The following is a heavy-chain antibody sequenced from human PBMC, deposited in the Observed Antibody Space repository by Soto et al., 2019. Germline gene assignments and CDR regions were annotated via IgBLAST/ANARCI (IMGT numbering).Heavy chain of an antibody. V-gene: IGHV3-23*01. J-gene: IGHJ6*02. CDR2: ISGSGGST. D-gene: IGHD6-13*01. CDR1: GFAFSSYA. Sequence: GGSLRLSCAASGFAFSSYAMSWVRQAPGKGLEWVSAISGSGGSTYYADSVKGRFTISRDNSKNTLYLQMNSLRAEDTAVYYCAKASIAAAGYPDYYYGMDVWGQGTTVTVSS. CDR3: AKASIAAAGYPDYYYGMDV.